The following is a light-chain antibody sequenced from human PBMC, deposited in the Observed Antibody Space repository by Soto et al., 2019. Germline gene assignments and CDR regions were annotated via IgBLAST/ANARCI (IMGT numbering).Light chain of an antibody. V-gene: IGKV3-15*01. CDR3: QHYNNWPGT. CDR2: SAS. J-gene: IGKJ1*01. Sequence: EIVMTQSPATLSVSPGERATLSCRASQSVSSYLAWYQQKPGQAPRLLIYSASTRATGIPARFSGSGSGTGFTLTISSLQSEDFAVYYCQHYNNWPGTFGQGTKVDIK. CDR1: QSVSSY.